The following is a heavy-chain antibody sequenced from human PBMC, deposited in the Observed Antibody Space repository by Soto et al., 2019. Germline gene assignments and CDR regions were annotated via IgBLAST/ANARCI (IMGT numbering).Heavy chain of an antibody. CDR2: IIPIFGTA. V-gene: IGHV1-69*13. D-gene: IGHD2-2*01. CDR3: ARSSPPTVCSSTSCYEYYFDY. J-gene: IGHJ4*02. CDR1: GGTFSSYA. Sequence: ASVKVSCKASGGTFSSYAISWVRQAPGQGLEWMGGIIPIFGTANYAQKFQGRVTITADESTSTAYMELSSLRSEDTAVYYCARSSPPTVCSSTSCYEYYFDYWGQGTLVTVSS.